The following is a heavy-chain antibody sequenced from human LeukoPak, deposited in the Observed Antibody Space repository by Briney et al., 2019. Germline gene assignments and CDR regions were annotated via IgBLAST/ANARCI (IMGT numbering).Heavy chain of an antibody. Sequence: GGSLRLSCAASGFTFSSYAMHWVRQAPGKGLEWVAVISYDGSNKYYADSVKGRFTISRDNSKNTLYLQMNSLRAEDTAVYYCAKDRRFTMIVVVIKNFDSWGQGTLVTVSS. V-gene: IGHV3-30-3*01. CDR2: ISYDGSNK. J-gene: IGHJ4*02. CDR1: GFTFSSYA. D-gene: IGHD3-22*01. CDR3: AKDRRFTMIVVVIKNFDS.